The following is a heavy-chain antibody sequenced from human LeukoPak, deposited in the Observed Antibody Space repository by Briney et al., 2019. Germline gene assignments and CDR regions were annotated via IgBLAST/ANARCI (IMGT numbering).Heavy chain of an antibody. J-gene: IGHJ3*02. CDR1: GGSISSYY. Sequence: SETLSLTCTVSGGSISSYYWSWIRQPAGKGLEWIGRIYTSGSTNYNPSLKSRVTMSVDTSKNQFSLKLSSVTAADTAVYYCARVGYYDILTGYRLSAFDIWGQGTMVTVSS. V-gene: IGHV4-4*07. CDR2: IYTSGST. D-gene: IGHD3-9*01. CDR3: ARVGYYDILTGYRLSAFDI.